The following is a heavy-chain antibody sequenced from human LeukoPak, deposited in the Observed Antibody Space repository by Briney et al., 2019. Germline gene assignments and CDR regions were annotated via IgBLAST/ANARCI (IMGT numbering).Heavy chain of an antibody. J-gene: IGHJ6*02. V-gene: IGHV6-1*01. Sequence: SQTLSLPCAISGDSVSSNSAAWNWIRQSPSRGLEWLGKTYYRSKWYNDYAVSVKSRININPDTSKNQYSLQLNSVTPEDTAVYYCGRASGILTGYTYGMDVWGQGTTVTVSS. CDR3: GRASGILTGYTYGMDV. D-gene: IGHD3-9*01. CDR2: TYYRSKWYN. CDR1: GDSVSSNSAA.